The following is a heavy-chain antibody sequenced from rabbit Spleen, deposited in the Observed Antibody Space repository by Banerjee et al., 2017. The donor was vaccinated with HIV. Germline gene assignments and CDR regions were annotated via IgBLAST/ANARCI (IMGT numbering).Heavy chain of an antibody. CDR1: GFSFSDRDV. CDR2: INTFSGSA. J-gene: IGHJ4*01. CDR3: ARDLPGVIGWNFNL. V-gene: IGHV1S45*01. D-gene: IGHD1-1*01. Sequence: QEQLVESGGGLVQPEGSLTLTCKASGFSFSDRDVMCWVRQAPGKGLEWIACINTFSGSAVYATWAKGRFTVSRASWTTVTLQMTSLTAADTASYFCARDLPGVIGWNFNLWGPGTLVTVS.